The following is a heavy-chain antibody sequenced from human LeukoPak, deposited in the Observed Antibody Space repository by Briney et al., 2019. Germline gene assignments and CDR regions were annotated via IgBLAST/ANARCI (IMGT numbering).Heavy chain of an antibody. J-gene: IGHJ4*02. D-gene: IGHD6-13*01. Sequence: PGGSLRLSCAVSGFTFSSYWMSWVRQAPGKGLEWVANIKEDGSEKYYVDSVKGRFTISRDNAKNSLYLQMNSLRAEDTAVYYCARDLAAADYFDYWGQGTLVTVSS. CDR2: IKEDGSEK. V-gene: IGHV3-7*01. CDR3: ARDLAAADYFDY. CDR1: GFTFSSYW.